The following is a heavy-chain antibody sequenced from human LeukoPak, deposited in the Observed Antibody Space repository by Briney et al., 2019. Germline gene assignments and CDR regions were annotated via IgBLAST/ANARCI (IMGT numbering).Heavy chain of an antibody. CDR3: ARGPDDYYFDY. Sequence: GGSLRLSRAASGFTFSSYEMNWVRQAPGKGLEWVSYIRSSGSTIYYADSVKGRFTISRDNAKNSLYLQMNSLRAEDTAVYYCARGPDDYYFDYWGQGTLVTVSS. CDR1: GFTFSSYE. V-gene: IGHV3-48*03. J-gene: IGHJ4*02. CDR2: IRSSGSTI. D-gene: IGHD1-14*01.